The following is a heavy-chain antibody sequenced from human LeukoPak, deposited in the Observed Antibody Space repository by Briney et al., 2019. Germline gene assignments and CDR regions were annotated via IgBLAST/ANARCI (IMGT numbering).Heavy chain of an antibody. V-gene: IGHV3-23*01. CDR1: GFTFSSYA. CDR3: ARRIAAAGTYY. Sequence: PGGSLRLSCAASGFTFSSYAMSWVRQAPGKGLEWVSAISGSGGSTYYADSVKGRFTISRDNTKNTLYLQMNSLRAEDTAVYYCARRIAAAGTYYWGQGTLVTVSS. J-gene: IGHJ4*02. D-gene: IGHD6-13*01. CDR2: ISGSGGST.